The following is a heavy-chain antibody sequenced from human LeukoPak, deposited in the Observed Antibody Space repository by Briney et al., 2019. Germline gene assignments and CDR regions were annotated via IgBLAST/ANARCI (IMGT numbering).Heavy chain of an antibody. Sequence: GASVKVSCKASGYTFTSYGISWVRQAPGQGLEWMGWISAYNGNTNYAQKLQGRVTMTTDTSTSTAYMELRSPRSDDTAVYFCARDRVYCYDSSGYHAPGDGGQGTLVTVS. CDR1: GYTFTSYG. J-gene: IGHJ4*02. CDR2: ISAYNGNT. V-gene: IGHV1-18*01. D-gene: IGHD3-22*01. CDR3: ARDRVYCYDSSGYHAPGD.